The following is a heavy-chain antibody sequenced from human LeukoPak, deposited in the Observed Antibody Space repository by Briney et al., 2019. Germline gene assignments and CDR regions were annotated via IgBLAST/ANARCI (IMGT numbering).Heavy chain of an antibody. CDR2: IYYSGST. Sequence: PSETLSLTCTVSGGSISSYYWSWIRQPPGKGLEWIGYIYYSGSTNYNPSLKSRVTISVDTSKNQFSLKLSSVTAADTAVYYCARECRASSCSNLWGQGTLATVSS. D-gene: IGHD2-15*01. CDR1: GGSISSYY. CDR3: ARECRASSCSNL. J-gene: IGHJ4*02. V-gene: IGHV4-59*01.